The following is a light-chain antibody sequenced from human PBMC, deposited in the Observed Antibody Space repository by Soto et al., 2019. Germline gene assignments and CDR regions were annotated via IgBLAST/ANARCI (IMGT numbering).Light chain of an antibody. Sequence: EVVLTQSQATLSLSPGESATLACRASQSISRSLGWYQQKPGQSPRLLIYDASIRAAGIPARFRGGGSGTDFTLTISSLAPEDFAIYYCQQRGTWPRVTFGGGTKVEIK. CDR2: DAS. CDR1: QSISRS. V-gene: IGKV3-11*01. CDR3: QQRGTWPRVT. J-gene: IGKJ4*01.